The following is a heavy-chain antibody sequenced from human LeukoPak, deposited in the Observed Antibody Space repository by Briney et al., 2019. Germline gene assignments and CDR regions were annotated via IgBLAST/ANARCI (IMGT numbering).Heavy chain of an antibody. V-gene: IGHV4-39*01. J-gene: IGHJ4*02. CDR3: ARHGYYDSSGPTPPFDY. CDR2: IYYSGST. Sequence: SETLSLTCTVSGGSISSSSYYWGWIRQPPGKGLEWIGSIYYSGSTYYNPSLKSRVTISVDTSKNQFSLKLSSVTAADTAVYYCARHGYYDSSGPTPPFDYWGQGTLVTVSS. D-gene: IGHD3-22*01. CDR1: GGSISSSSYY.